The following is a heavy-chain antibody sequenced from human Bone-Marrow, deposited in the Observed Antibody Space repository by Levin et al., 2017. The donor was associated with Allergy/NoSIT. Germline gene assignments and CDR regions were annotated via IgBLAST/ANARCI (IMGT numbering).Heavy chain of an antibody. J-gene: IGHJ4*02. CDR2: ISHSGSST. Sequence: GGSLRLSCAASGFTFSDYAMSWVRQAPGKGLEWVSAISHSGSSTYYADSVKGRFTIYRDNSKNTLYLQMNSLRTEDAAIYYCGKDRNIVATAPDYWGQGTLVTVSS. D-gene: IGHD5-12*01. CDR3: GKDRNIVATAPDY. V-gene: IGHV3-23*01. CDR1: GFTFSDYA.